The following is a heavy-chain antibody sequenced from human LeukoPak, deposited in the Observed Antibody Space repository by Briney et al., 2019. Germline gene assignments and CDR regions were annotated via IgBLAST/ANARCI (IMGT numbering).Heavy chain of an antibody. D-gene: IGHD3-10*01. Sequence: SETLSLTCTVSGGSISSYYWSWLRQPPGKGLEWVGYIYYSGSPNSHPSLKSRVTISVDSSKNHFSMKLSSVTAADTAVYYCARFGGSGSYYTLRGGFDYWGQGTLVTVSS. CDR1: GGSISSYY. CDR3: ARFGGSGSYYTLRGGFDY. CDR2: IYYSGSP. V-gene: IGHV4-59*01. J-gene: IGHJ4*02.